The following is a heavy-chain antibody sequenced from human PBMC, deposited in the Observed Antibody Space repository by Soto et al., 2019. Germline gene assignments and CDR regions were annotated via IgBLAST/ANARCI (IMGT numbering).Heavy chain of an antibody. CDR1: GDSVSSDITS. V-gene: IGHV6-1*01. Sequence: SQTLSLTCAISGDSVSSDITSWNWIRQSPSRGLEWLGRTYYRSKWFHDYAASVKSRITINPDTSKNQFSLELNSMTPEDTAVYYCARGDALDVWGQGTVVTVSS. J-gene: IGHJ3*01. CDR2: TYYRSKWFH. CDR3: ARGDALDV.